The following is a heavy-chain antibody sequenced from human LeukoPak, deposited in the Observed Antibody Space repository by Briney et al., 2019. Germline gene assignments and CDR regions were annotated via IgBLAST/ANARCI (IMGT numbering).Heavy chain of an antibody. V-gene: IGHV3-48*02. CDR2: ISSSSGTI. D-gene: IGHD1-26*01. Sequence: GGSLRLSCAASGFTFSSYGMNWVRQAPGKGPETVSYISSSSGTIYYADSAKGRFTVSRDNAKNSLYMQMNSLRDGDTAVYYCARGPYSGSYHYYDYWGQGTLVTVSS. CDR3: ARGPYSGSYHYYDY. CDR1: GFTFSSYG. J-gene: IGHJ4*02.